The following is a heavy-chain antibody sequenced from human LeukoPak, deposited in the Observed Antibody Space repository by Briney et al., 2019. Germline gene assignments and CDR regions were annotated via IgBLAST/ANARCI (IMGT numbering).Heavy chain of an antibody. CDR2: IGTAGDT. V-gene: IGHV3-13*01. Sequence: GGSLKVSCAACGFTFSSYDMHWVRQATGKGLEWVSAIGTAGDTYYPASVKTRFTISRENTKNSLYLQMNTLSAVDTGVYYCARESYGMDVWGQGTTVTVSS. CDR3: ARESYGMDV. J-gene: IGHJ6*02. CDR1: GFTFSSYD.